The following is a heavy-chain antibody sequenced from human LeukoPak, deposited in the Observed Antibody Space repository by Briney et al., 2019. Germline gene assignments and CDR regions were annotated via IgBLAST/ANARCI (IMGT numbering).Heavy chain of an antibody. J-gene: IGHJ5*01. CDR1: GVSISDFY. CDR2: IYHTGHS. D-gene: IGHD2-15*01. CDR3: ARHCLGGTCYDS. Sequence: TSETLSLTCTVSGVSISDFYWSWIRQPPGEGLEWIGYIYHTGHSNYNPSLKGLVTMSVDTSKNHLSLNRTTVTAADSAVYYCARHCLGGTCYDSWGQGTLVTVSS. V-gene: IGHV4-59*08.